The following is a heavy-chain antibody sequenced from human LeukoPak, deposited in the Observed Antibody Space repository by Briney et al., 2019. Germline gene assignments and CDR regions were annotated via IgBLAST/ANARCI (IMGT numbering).Heavy chain of an antibody. CDR3: ARDTRGAAAVNWFDP. D-gene: IGHD6-13*01. J-gene: IGHJ5*02. CDR2: INPNSGGT. CDR1: GYTFTGYY. V-gene: IGHV1-2*02. Sequence: GASVKVSCKASGYTFTGYYMHWVRQAPGQGLEWMGWINPNSGGTNYAQKFQGRVTMTRDTSISTAYMELSRLRSDDTAVYYCARDTRGAAAVNWFDPWGQGTLVTVSS.